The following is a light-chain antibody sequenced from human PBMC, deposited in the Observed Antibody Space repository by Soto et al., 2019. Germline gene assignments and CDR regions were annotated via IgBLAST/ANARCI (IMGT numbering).Light chain of an antibody. V-gene: IGKV3-11*01. CDR1: QSVNSY. CDR3: QQRSNWPLIT. CDR2: DAS. Sequence: EIVLTQSPATLSLSPGERATLSCRASQSVNSYLAWYQQKPGQAPRLLIYDASNRATGIPARFSGSGSGTDLHPPHRRLRAEDFAVYYCQQRSNWPLITFGQGTRLEIK. J-gene: IGKJ5*01.